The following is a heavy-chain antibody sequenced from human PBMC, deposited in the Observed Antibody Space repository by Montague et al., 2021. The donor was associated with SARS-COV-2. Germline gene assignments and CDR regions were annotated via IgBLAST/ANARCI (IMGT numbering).Heavy chain of an antibody. D-gene: IGHD2-2*01. Sequence: TLSLTCTVSGGSISSGSYYWSWIRQPAGKGLEWTGRIYTSGSTNYNPSLKSRVTISVDTSKNQFSLKLSSMTAADTAVYYCAREVYQLPNTYYYYYGMDVWGQGTTVTVSS. J-gene: IGHJ6*02. CDR1: GGSISSGSYY. CDR3: AREVYQLPNTYYYYYGMDV. CDR2: IYTSGST. V-gene: IGHV4-61*02.